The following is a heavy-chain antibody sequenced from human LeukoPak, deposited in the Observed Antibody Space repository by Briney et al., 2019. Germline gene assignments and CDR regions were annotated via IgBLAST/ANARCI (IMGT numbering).Heavy chain of an antibody. Sequence: GGSLRLTCVVSGFTFSTYAMTWVRQAPGRGLEWVSSIRGSVGGTYYAASVRGRFTISRDNSKNTLYLQMNSLRAEDTAIYYCSRDPNGDYVGAFDFQRWGQGTLVTVSS. CDR3: SRDPNGDYVGAFDFQR. D-gene: IGHD4-17*01. CDR1: GFTFSTYA. V-gene: IGHV3-23*01. J-gene: IGHJ1*01. CDR2: IRGSVGGT.